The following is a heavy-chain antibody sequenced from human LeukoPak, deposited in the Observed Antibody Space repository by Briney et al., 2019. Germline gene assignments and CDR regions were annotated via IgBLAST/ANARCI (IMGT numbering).Heavy chain of an antibody. CDR3: ARAFTVDV. CDR1: GYTLTELS. Sequence: ASVKVSCKVSGYTLTELSMHWVRQAPGKGLEWMGGFDPEDGETIYAQKFQGRVTMTRDTSISTVYMELSRLRSDDTAVYYCARAFTVDVWGQGTMVTVS. J-gene: IGHJ3*01. V-gene: IGHV1-24*01. CDR2: FDPEDGET. D-gene: IGHD3-3*02.